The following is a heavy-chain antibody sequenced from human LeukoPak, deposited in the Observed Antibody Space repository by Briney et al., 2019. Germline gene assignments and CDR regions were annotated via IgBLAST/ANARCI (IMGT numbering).Heavy chain of an antibody. CDR2: INSDGSST. CDR1: GFTFSSYW. J-gene: IGHJ6*03. Sequence: GGSLRLSCAASGFTFSSYWMHWVRQAPGKGLVWVSRINSDGSSTSYADSVKGRFTISRDNAKNSLYLQMNSLRAEDTAVYYCARERVETAMDWGDYYYMDVWGKGTTVTVSS. D-gene: IGHD5-18*01. V-gene: IGHV3-74*01. CDR3: ARERVETAMDWGDYYYMDV.